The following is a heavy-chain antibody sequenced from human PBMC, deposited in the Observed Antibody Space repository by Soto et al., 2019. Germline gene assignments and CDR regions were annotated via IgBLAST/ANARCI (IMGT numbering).Heavy chain of an antibody. J-gene: IGHJ6*01. V-gene: IGHV4-34*01. D-gene: IGHD2-15*01. CDR2: IHHSGSA. CDR3: ARAFTGLIENTSLTKPYYFGLDV. Sequence: QVQLQQWGAGLLKPSETLSLTCGVSGASLSGVYWTWIRQTPGRGLELIGEIHHSGSAYYNPALADSVNITVEKSRWKCSLSVTSVIPADTRRYYWARAFTGLIENTSLTKPYYFGLDVWQQGT. CDR1: GASLSGVY.